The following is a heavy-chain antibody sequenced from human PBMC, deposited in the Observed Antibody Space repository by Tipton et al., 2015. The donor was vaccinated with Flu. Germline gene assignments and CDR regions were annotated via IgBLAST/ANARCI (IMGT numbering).Heavy chain of an antibody. V-gene: IGHV4-39*07. J-gene: IGHJ6*02. D-gene: IGHD2-15*01. Sequence: GLVKPSETLSLTCTVSGGSISSYTYYWAWIRQPPGKGLEWIGTTHYSGTTYYNPSLESRVTISMDTSKDQFSLRLTSVTAADTAVYYCARVSKVVVYGMDVWGQGTTVTVSS. CDR2: THYSGTT. CDR1: GGSISSYTYY. CDR3: ARVSKVVVYGMDV.